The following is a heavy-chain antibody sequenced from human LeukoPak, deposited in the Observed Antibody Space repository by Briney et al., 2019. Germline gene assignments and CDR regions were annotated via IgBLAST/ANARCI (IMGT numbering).Heavy chain of an antibody. D-gene: IGHD3-10*01. Sequence: PGGSLRLSCAASGFTFSSYSMNWVRQAPGKGLEWVSSISSSNSYIYYADSVKGRFTISRDNAKNSLYLQMNSLRAEDTAVYYCARDSRRFTMVRGVIITNWFDPWGQGTLVTVSS. J-gene: IGHJ5*02. V-gene: IGHV3-21*01. CDR1: GFTFSSYS. CDR3: ARDSRRFTMVRGVIITNWFDP. CDR2: ISSSNSYI.